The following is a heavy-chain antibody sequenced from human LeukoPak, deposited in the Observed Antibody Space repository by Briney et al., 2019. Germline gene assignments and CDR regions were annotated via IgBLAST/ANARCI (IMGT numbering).Heavy chain of an antibody. D-gene: IGHD3-22*01. J-gene: IGHJ4*02. Sequence: ASVKVSCKASGYTFTGYYMHWVRQAPGQGLEWMGWINPNSGGTNYAQKFQGRVTMTRDMSTSTVYMELSSLRSEDTAVYYCARDFITTYYYDSSGYYPGYWGQGTLVTVSS. CDR2: INPNSGGT. CDR1: GYTFTGYY. CDR3: ARDFITTYYYDSSGYYPGY. V-gene: IGHV1-2*02.